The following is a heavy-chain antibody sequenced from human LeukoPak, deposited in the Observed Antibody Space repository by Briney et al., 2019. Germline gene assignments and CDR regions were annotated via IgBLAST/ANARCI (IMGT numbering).Heavy chain of an antibody. D-gene: IGHD6-13*01. CDR3: GTDGGYAAAGKENWFDP. CDR2: FDPEDGET. CDR1: GYTHTELS. Sequence: GASVKVSCKVSGYTHTELSMHWVRQAPGKGLEWMGGFDPEDGETIYAQKFQGRVTMTEDTSTDTAYMELSSLRSEDTAVYYCGTDGGYAAAGKENWFDPWGQGTLVTVSS. V-gene: IGHV1-24*01. J-gene: IGHJ5*02.